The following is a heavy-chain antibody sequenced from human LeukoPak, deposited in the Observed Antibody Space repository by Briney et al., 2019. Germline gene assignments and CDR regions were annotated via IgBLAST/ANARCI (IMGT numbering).Heavy chain of an antibody. Sequence: PGGALRLSCAASGFTFSSYWMSWVRQAPGRGLERVANIKEDGSEKYYVDSVKGRFTISRDNAKNSLFLQMISLRAEDTAVYYCATMVFTPFYFDFWGHGTLVTVSS. CDR1: GFTFSSYW. J-gene: IGHJ4*01. V-gene: IGHV3-7*01. CDR2: IKEDGSEK. CDR3: ATMVFTPFYFDF. D-gene: IGHD2-8*01.